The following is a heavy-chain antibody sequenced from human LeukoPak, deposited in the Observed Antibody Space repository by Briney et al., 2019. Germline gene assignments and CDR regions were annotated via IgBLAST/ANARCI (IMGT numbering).Heavy chain of an antibody. Sequence: GGSLRLSCAASGFTFSSYEMNWVRQAPGKGLEWVSYISSSGSTIYYADSVKGRFTISRDNAKNSLYLQMDSLRAEDTAVYYCARDFTPYCSGGSCTSLDYWGQGTLVTVSS. J-gene: IGHJ4*02. CDR3: ARDFTPYCSGGSCTSLDY. D-gene: IGHD2-15*01. CDR2: ISSSGSTI. CDR1: GFTFSSYE. V-gene: IGHV3-48*03.